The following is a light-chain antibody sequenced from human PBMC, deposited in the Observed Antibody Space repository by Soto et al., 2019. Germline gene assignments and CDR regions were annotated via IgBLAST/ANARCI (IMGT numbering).Light chain of an antibody. V-gene: IGKV1-33*01. CDR1: QSISTY. J-gene: IGKJ5*01. Sequence: DIQMTQSPSSLSASVGDRITITCRASQSISTYLNWYQQKPGKAPKFLIYAASKLAKGVTSRFSGSGSGTDFSFIITSLQREDLATYYCQQYYGLPPLTFGQGTRLEIK. CDR2: AAS. CDR3: QQYYGLPPLT.